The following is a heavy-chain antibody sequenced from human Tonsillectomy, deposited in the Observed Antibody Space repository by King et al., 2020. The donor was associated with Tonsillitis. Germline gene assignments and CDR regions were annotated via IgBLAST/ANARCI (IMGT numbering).Heavy chain of an antibody. D-gene: IGHD4/OR15-4a*01. Sequence: QLQESGPGLVKPSETLSLTCNVSGGSISSYYWSWIRPPPGKGLEWIGHIYYRGSTNYNPSLKSRVTISVDTSKNQFSLKLTSVTAADTAVYYCARDLLYGGQFGYMDVWGKGTTVTVSS. J-gene: IGHJ6*03. CDR2: IYYRGST. CDR1: GGSISSYY. CDR3: ARDLLYGGQFGYMDV. V-gene: IGHV4-59*01.